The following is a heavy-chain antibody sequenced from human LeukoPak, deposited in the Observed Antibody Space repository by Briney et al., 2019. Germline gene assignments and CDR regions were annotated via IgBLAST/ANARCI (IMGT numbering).Heavy chain of an antibody. V-gene: IGHV4-59*01. J-gene: IGHJ4*02. CDR2: TYYSGST. CDR3: ARFSSGSGANHELDY. CDR1: GGSISSYY. Sequence: SETLSLTCTVSGGSISSYYWSWIRQPPGKGLEWIGYTYYSGSTNYNPSLKSRVTILVDTSKNQFSLKLSSVTAADTAVYYCARFSSGSGANHELDYWGQGTLVTVSS. D-gene: IGHD6-19*01.